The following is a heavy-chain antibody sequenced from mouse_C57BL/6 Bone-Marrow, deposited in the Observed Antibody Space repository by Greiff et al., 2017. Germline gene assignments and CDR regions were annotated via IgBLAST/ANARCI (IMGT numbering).Heavy chain of an antibody. Sequence: VQLQQPGAELVMPGASVKLSCKASGYTFTSYWMHWVKQRPGQGLEWIGEIDPSDSYTNYNKKFKGKSTLTVDKSSSTAYMKLSSLTSEDSAVSYCAREDGLCFDYWGQGTPLTVSS. D-gene: IGHD2-3*01. J-gene: IGHJ2*01. V-gene: IGHV1-69*01. CDR3: AREDGLCFDY. CDR2: IDPSDSYT. CDR1: GYTFTSYW.